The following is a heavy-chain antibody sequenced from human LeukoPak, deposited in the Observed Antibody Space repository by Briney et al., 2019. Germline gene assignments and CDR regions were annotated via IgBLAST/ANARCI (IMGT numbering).Heavy chain of an antibody. J-gene: IGHJ4*02. V-gene: IGHV4-59*01. CDR1: GGSFSGYY. Sequence: PSETLSLTCAVYGGSFSGYYWSWIRQPPGKGLEWIGYIYYSGSTNYNPSLKSRVTISVDTSKNQFSLKLSSVTAADTAVYYCARVEMATIVFDYWGQGTLVTVSS. D-gene: IGHD5-24*01. CDR2: IYYSGST. CDR3: ARVEMATIVFDY.